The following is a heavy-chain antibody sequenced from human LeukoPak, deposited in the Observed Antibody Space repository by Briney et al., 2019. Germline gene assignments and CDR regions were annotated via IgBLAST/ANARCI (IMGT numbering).Heavy chain of an antibody. V-gene: IGHV3-30*02. Sequence: PGGSLRLSFVAAGFTFSDYGMHWVRQAPGKGLEWVAFIRNDGSKKYYVDSVKGRFTISRDDSKNTVYLQMYSLRPDDTAVYYCAKASGRSAYGLDYWGQGTLVTVFS. CDR1: GFTFSDYG. J-gene: IGHJ4*02. CDR3: AKASGRSAYGLDY. D-gene: IGHD3-16*01. CDR2: IRNDGSKK.